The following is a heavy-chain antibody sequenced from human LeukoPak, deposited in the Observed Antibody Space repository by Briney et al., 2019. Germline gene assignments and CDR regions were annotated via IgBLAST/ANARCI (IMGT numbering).Heavy chain of an antibody. D-gene: IGHD1-26*01. Sequence: SGTLSLTCAVSGGSISSSNWWSWVRQPPGKGLEWIGEIYHSGSTNYNPSLKSRVTISVDKSKNQFSLKLSSVTAADTAVYYCARGRDDEWEWELLHTGRTEPGESEGWFDPWGQGTLVTVSS. CDR1: GGSISSSNW. CDR2: IYHSGST. J-gene: IGHJ5*02. V-gene: IGHV4-4*02. CDR3: ARGRDDEWEWELLHTGRTEPGESEGWFDP.